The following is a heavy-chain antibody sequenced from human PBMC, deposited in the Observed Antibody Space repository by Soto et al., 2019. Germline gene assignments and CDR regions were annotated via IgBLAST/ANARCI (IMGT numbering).Heavy chain of an antibody. D-gene: IGHD3-22*01. CDR1: GFTFSNAW. CDR3: SPGPNYYDTSGYSDY. V-gene: IGHV3-15*07. J-gene: IGHJ4*02. Sequence: PGGSLRLSCAASGFTFSNAWMNWVRQAPGKGLEWVGRIKSKTDGGTTDYAAPVKGRFTISRDDSKNTLYLQMNSMKTEDTAVYYCSPGPNYYDTSGYSDYWGQGTLVTVSS. CDR2: IKSKTDGGTT.